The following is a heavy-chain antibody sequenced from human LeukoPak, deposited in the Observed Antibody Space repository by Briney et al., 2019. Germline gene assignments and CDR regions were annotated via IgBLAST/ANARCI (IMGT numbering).Heavy chain of an antibody. CDR1: AFTFRNYG. V-gene: IGHV3-23*01. CDR2: TGGSGEST. Sequence: GGSLRLSCAVSAFTFRNYGMNWVRQAPGKGLEWVSATGGSGESTYYADSVKGRFTISRDNSKNTLFLQMNSLTAEDTAVYYCAKGTTDYGSGYGMDVWGKGTTVIVSS. D-gene: IGHD3-10*01. J-gene: IGHJ6*04. CDR3: AKGTTDYGSGYGMDV.